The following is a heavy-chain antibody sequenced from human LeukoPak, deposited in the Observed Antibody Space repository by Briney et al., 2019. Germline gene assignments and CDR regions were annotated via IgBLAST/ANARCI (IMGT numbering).Heavy chain of an antibody. CDR1: GFTFSSYA. CDR3: AKYSGSYYYPPNWDS. J-gene: IGHJ4*02. Sequence: PGGSLRLSCAASGFTFSSYAMSWVRQAPGKGLEWVSGISGSGSSTYYADSVKGRFTLSRDYPKNTLYLQMNSLRAEDTAVYFCAKYSGSYYYPPNWDSWGQGTLVTVS. V-gene: IGHV3-23*01. D-gene: IGHD1-26*01. CDR2: ISGSGSST.